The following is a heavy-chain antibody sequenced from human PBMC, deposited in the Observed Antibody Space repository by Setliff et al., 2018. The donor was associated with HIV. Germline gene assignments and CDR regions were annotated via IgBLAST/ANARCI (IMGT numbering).Heavy chain of an antibody. V-gene: IGHV3-30*07. J-gene: IGHJ6*03. CDR1: GFTFSSYA. D-gene: IGHD3-22*01. CDR3: ARAEFYYDLPHYYYFMDV. CDR2: ISYDGSNK. Sequence: GGSLRLSCAASGFTFSSYAMHWVRQAPGKGLEWVAVISYDGSNKYYADSVKGRFTISRDNAKNTLYLQMNSLRAEDTAVYYCARAEFYYDLPHYYYFMDVWGKGTTVTVSS.